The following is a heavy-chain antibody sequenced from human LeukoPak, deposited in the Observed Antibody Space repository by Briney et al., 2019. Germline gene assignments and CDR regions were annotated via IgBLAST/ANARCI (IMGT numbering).Heavy chain of an antibody. V-gene: IGHV4-38-2*01. CDR2: IYHSGST. Sequence: PSETLSLTCAVSGYSIGSGYYWGWIRQPPGRGLEWIGSIYHSGSTYYNPSLKSRVTISVDTSKNQFSLKLSSVTAADTAVYYCARPFYSSGAFDIWGQGTMVTVSS. J-gene: IGHJ3*02. D-gene: IGHD2/OR15-2a*01. CDR3: ARPFYSSGAFDI. CDR1: GYSIGSGYY.